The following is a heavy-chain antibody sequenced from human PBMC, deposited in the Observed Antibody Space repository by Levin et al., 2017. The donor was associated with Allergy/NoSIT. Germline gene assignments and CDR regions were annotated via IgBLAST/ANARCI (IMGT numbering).Heavy chain of an antibody. CDR3: ARASIFLYFFDS. Sequence: SETLSLTCTVSGGSISSGDYYWSWIRQPPGKGLEWIGYIYYSGSTYYNPSLKSRVAISVDTSKNQFSLKLSSVTAADTAVYYCARASIFLYFFDSWGQGTLVTVSS. V-gene: IGHV4-30-4*01. CDR1: GGSISSGDYY. CDR2: IYYSGST. J-gene: IGHJ4*02. D-gene: IGHD3-9*01.